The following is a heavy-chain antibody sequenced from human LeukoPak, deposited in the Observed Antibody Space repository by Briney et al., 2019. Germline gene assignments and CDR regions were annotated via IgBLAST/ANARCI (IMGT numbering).Heavy chain of an antibody. CDR2: IIPIFGTA. Sequence: SVKVSCKASGGTFSSYAIGWVRQAPGQGLEWMGGIIPIFGTANYAQKFQGRVTITADESTSTAYMELSSLRSEDTAVYYCARVSPSQQLVRGGPFDYWGQGTLVTVSS. CDR1: GGTFSSYA. D-gene: IGHD6-13*01. V-gene: IGHV1-69*13. CDR3: ARVSPSQQLVRGGPFDY. J-gene: IGHJ4*02.